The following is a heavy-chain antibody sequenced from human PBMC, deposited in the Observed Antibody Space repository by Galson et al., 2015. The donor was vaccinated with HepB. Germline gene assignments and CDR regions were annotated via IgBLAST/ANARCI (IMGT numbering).Heavy chain of an antibody. V-gene: IGHV3-66*01. CDR1: GFTASSNY. Sequence: SLRLSCAASGFTASSNYMSWVRQAPGKGLEWVSVIYSGGSTYYADSVKGRLTISRDNSKNTLYLQMNSLRAEDTAVYYGARTPLSYYYYGMDVWGQGTTVTVSS. CDR2: IYSGGST. CDR3: ARTPLSYYYYGMDV. J-gene: IGHJ6*02.